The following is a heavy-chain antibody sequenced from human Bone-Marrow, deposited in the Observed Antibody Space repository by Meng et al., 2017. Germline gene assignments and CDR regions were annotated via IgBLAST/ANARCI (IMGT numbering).Heavy chain of an antibody. CDR2: FNWNGDNT. Sequence: GGSLRLSCAASGFTFDDYGMSWVRQVPGKGLEWVSGFNWNGDNTGYADSVKGRFTISRDNAKNSLYLQMNSLRAEDTALYYCAKDHSGWYGEYFQNWGQGTLVTVSS. J-gene: IGHJ1*01. CDR1: GFTFDDYG. D-gene: IGHD6-19*01. V-gene: IGHV3-20*04. CDR3: AKDHSGWYGEYFQN.